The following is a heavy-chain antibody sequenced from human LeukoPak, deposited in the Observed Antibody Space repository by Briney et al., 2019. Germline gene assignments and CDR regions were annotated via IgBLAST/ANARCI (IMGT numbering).Heavy chain of an antibody. CDR2: IYYSGST. Sequence: SETLSLTCTVSGGSISSSINYWGWIRQPPGKGLESIGNIYYSGSTYYNPSLKSRVTMSVDTSKNQFSLNLTSVTAADTAVYYCARRSGSYDYFDYWGQGTLVTVS. CDR3: ARRSGSYDYFDY. J-gene: IGHJ4*02. D-gene: IGHD1-26*01. V-gene: IGHV4-39*01. CDR1: GGSISSSINY.